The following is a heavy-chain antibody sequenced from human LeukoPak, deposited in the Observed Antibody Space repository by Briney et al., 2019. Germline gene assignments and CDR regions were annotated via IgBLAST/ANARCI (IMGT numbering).Heavy chain of an antibody. V-gene: IGHV3-23*01. CDR3: ARDQGYSSGWYPPYFDY. J-gene: IGHJ4*02. D-gene: IGHD6-19*01. CDR2: ISGGGGST. CDR1: GFTFSNYA. Sequence: PGGSLRLSCAASGFTFSNYAMTWVRQAPGKGLEWVSSISGGGGSTYYADSVKGRFTISRDNAKNSLYLQMNSLRAEDTAVYYCARDQGYSSGWYPPYFDYWGQGTLVTVSS.